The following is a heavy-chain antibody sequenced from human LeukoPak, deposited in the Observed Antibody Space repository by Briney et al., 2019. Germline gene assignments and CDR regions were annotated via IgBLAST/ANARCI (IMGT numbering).Heavy chain of an antibody. J-gene: IGHJ4*02. V-gene: IGHV3-66*01. CDR2: IYSGGST. CDR3: ARNSGSYYNDYFDY. D-gene: IGHD3-10*01. Sequence: GGSLRLSCAASGFTVSSNYMSWVRQAPGKGLEWVSVIYSGGSTYYADSVKGRFTISRDNSKNTLYLQMNSLRAEDTAVYYCARNSGSYYNDYFDYWGQGTLVTVSS. CDR1: GFTVSSNY.